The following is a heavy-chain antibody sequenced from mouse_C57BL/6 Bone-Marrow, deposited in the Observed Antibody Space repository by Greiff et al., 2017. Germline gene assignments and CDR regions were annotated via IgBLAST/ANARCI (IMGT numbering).Heavy chain of an antibody. V-gene: IGHV14-4*01. Sequence: SGAELVRPGASVKLSCTASGFNIKDDYMHWVKQRPEQGLEWIGWIDPENGDTEYASKFQGKATITADPSSNTAYLQLSSLTSEDTAVYYCTTHLFAYWGQGTLVTVSA. CDR3: TTHLFAY. CDR2: IDPENGDT. CDR1: GFNIKDDY. J-gene: IGHJ3*01.